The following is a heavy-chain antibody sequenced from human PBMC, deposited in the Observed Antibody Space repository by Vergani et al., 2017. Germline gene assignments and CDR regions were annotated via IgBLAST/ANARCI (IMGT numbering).Heavy chain of an antibody. CDR1: GYNFTSFD. CDR3: ANGVLDAKYRHNWFGP. D-gene: IGHD1-1*01. J-gene: IGHJ5*02. CDR2: MNPKSGNT. Sequence: QEQLVQSGAEVRKPGASVKVSCKASGYNFTSFDINWVRLATGQGLEWMGWMNPKSGNTAYAAKFQGRITMTRDRSTDTAYMEMKSLRSEDTAIYFCANGVLDAKYRHNWFGPWGQGTVVTVSS. V-gene: IGHV1-8*01.